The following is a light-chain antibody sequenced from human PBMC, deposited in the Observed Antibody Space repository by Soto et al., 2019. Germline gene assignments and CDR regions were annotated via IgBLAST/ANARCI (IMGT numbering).Light chain of an antibody. J-gene: IGLJ1*01. Sequence: NFILTQPHSVSGSPGKTVTISFTRSSGSIASNYVQWYQQRPGSAPTTVIYEDNQRPSGVPDRFSGSIDSSSNSASLTISGLKTEDEADYYCQSYDSSNLYVFGTGTKVTVL. V-gene: IGLV6-57*04. CDR2: EDN. CDR3: QSYDSSNLYV. CDR1: SGSIASNY.